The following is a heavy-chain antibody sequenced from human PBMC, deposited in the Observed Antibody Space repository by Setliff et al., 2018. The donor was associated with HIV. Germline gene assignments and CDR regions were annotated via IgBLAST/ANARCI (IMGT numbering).Heavy chain of an antibody. D-gene: IGHD4-17*01. J-gene: IGHJ5*02. CDR1: GYTFTSYG. CDR2: ISAYNGNT. V-gene: IGHV1-18*01. CDR3: ARDLNSGDYPHWFDP. Sequence: ASVKVSCKASGYTFTSYGISWVRQAPGQGLEWMGWISAYNGNTNYAQKFQGRVTITRDTSASTVYMELSSLRSGDTAVYYCARDLNSGDYPHWFDPWGQGTLVTVSS.